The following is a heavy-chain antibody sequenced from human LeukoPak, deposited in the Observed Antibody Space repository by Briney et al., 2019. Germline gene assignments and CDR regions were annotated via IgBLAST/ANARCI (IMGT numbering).Heavy chain of an antibody. CDR1: GGSISSSSYY. V-gene: IGHV4-39*01. CDR3: ARHVGFITMVRGVINNNWFDP. J-gene: IGHJ5*02. Sequence: SETLSLTCTVSGGSISSSSYYWGWFRQPPGKGLEWIGSIYYSGSTYYNPSLKSRVTISVDTSKKQFSLKLSSVTAADTAVYYCARHVGFITMVRGVINNNWFDPWGQGTLVTVSS. D-gene: IGHD3-10*01. CDR2: IYYSGST.